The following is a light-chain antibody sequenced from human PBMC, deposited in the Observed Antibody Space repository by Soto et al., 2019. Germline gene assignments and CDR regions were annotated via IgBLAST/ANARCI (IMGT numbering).Light chain of an antibody. Sequence: EIVLTQSPATLSLSPGDRATLSCRASQGVSSYLAWYQQKPGQSPRLLISDASNRATDIPARFSGSGSGTDFTLTISRLEPEAFEVYYCQQRSDWPPTFGGGTKVDIK. J-gene: IGKJ4*01. CDR2: DAS. CDR3: QQRSDWPPT. CDR1: QGVSSY. V-gene: IGKV3-11*01.